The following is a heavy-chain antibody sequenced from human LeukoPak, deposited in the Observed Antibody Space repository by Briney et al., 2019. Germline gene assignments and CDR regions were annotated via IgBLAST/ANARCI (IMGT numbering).Heavy chain of an antibody. J-gene: IGHJ4*02. V-gene: IGHV3-21*01. CDR3: ARGRGYSGYDTDY. Sequence: GGSLRLSCAASGFTFSRNCMNWVRQAPGKGLEWVASISSSSSYIYYADSVEGRFTISRDNAKNSLYLQMNSLRAEDTAVYYCARGRGYSGYDTDYWGQGTLVTVSS. CDR1: GFTFSRNC. D-gene: IGHD5-12*01. CDR2: ISSSSSYI.